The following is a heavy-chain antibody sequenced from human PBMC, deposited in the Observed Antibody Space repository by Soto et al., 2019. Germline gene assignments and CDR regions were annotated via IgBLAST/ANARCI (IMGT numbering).Heavy chain of an antibody. J-gene: IGHJ6*02. CDR2: INAGNGIT. Sequence: QVQLVQSGAEVKKPGASVKVSCKASGYTFTNYAMHWVRQAPGQRLEWMGWINAGNGITKYSRKFQGRVTITRDTSATTAFMELSSLRSEDTAVYYCVRRSTVSYYAVDVWGQGTTVTVSS. D-gene: IGHD4-17*01. CDR1: GYTFTNYA. CDR3: VRRSTVSYYAVDV. V-gene: IGHV1-3*01.